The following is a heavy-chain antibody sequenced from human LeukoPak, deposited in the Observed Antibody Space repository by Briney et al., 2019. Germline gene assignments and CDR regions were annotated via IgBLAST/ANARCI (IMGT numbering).Heavy chain of an antibody. Sequence: PSETLSLTCTVSGGSISSGGYYWSWLRQHPGKGLGWLGYIYYGGSTYYNPSLKSRVTISVDTTKNQFSLKLSSVTAADTAVYYCARFEVTTLFDYWGQGTLVTVSS. CDR3: ARFEVTTLFDY. J-gene: IGHJ4*02. V-gene: IGHV4-31*03. D-gene: IGHD4-17*01. CDR1: GGSISSGGYY. CDR2: IYYGGST.